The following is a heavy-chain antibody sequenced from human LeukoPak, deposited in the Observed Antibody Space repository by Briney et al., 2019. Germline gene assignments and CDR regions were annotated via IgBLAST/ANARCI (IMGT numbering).Heavy chain of an antibody. CDR3: AKAYSNYVGDH. J-gene: IGHJ4*02. CDR1: GFTFSGYG. V-gene: IGHV3-30*18. CDR2: ISYDGSNK. D-gene: IGHD4-11*01. Sequence: PGGSLRLSCAASGFTFSGYGMHWVRQAPGKGLEWVAVISYDGSNKYYADSVKGRFTISRDNSKNTLYLQMNSLRAEDTAVYYCAKAYSNYVGDHWGQGTLVTVSS.